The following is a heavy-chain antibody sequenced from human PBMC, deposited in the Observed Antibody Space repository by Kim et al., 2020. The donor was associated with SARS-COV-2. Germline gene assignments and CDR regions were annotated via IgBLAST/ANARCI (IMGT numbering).Heavy chain of an antibody. Sequence: ASVKVSCKASGYIFSNFDTHWVRQAPGKRLEWMGWINAGNGNTKYSQKLQGRVTFTRDTSANTAYMELSSLRSEDTAVYYCARASFAKHYFDSWGQGTQVTVSP. CDR1: GYIFSNFD. D-gene: IGHD3-10*01. J-gene: IGHJ4*02. V-gene: IGHV1-3*01. CDR3: ARASFAKHYFDS. CDR2: INAGNGNT.